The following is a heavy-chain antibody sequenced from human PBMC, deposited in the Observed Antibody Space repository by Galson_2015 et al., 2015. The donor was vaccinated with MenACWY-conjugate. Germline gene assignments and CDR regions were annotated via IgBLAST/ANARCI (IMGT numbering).Heavy chain of an antibody. CDR3: AHGYFDILTGYYWFDSFDI. CDR2: IYWGADE. J-gene: IGHJ3*02. CDR1: GFSLPTTGVG. V-gene: IGHV2-5*02. Sequence: PALVTPTQPLKLPCTLSGFSLPTTGVGVGWIRQRPGKALEWLGIIYWGADESFSPSLKSRLTIAPDTSQTQVVLTLPTMDPVDTATYYCAHGYFDILTGYYWFDSFDIWGQGTMVTVSS. D-gene: IGHD3-9*01.